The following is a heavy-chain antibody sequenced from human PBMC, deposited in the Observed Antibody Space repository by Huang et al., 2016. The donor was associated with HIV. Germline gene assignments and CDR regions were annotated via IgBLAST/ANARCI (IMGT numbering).Heavy chain of an antibody. Sequence: EVQLVESGGGLVQPGRSLRLSCVVSGFTFDDYAMHWVRQASGKGAEWVSGINCNSGNKGYADSVRGRFTISRDNAKNSLYLQMNSLRAEDTALYYCGKDNGRDYYYGMDAWGRGTTVIVSS. CDR2: INCNSGNK. V-gene: IGHV3-9*01. CDR1: GFTFDDYA. CDR3: GKDNGRDYYYGMDA. J-gene: IGHJ6*02.